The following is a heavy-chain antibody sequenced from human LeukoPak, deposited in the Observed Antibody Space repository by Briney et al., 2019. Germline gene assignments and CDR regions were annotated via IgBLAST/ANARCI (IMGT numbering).Heavy chain of an antibody. CDR2: INHSGST. CDR3: ARREGMIVVTGGVCNWFDP. J-gene: IGHJ5*02. Sequence: SETLSLTCAVYGGSFSGYYWSWIRQPPGKGLEWIGEINHSGSTNYNPSLKSRVTISVDTSKNQFSLKLSSVTAADTAVYYCARREGMIVVTGGVCNWFDPWGQGTLVTVSS. D-gene: IGHD3-22*01. V-gene: IGHV4-34*01. CDR1: GGSFSGYY.